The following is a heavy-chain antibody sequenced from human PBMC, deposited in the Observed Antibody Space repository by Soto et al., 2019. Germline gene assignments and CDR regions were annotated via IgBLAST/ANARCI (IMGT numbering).Heavy chain of an antibody. CDR3: AKDKRAHVGSITIDY. Sequence: GGSLRLSCAASGFTFSSYAMSWVRQAPGKGLEWVSAISGSGGSTYYADSVKGRFTISRDNSKNTLYLQMNSLRAEDTYVYYCAKDKRAHVGSITIDYWGQGTLVTVSS. CDR1: GFTFSSYA. J-gene: IGHJ4*02. V-gene: IGHV3-23*01. D-gene: IGHD1-26*01. CDR2: ISGSGGST.